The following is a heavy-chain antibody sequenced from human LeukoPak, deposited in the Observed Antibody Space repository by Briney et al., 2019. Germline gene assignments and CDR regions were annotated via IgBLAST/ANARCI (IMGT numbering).Heavy chain of an antibody. D-gene: IGHD3-3*01. CDR2: IIPIFGTA. CDR1: GGTFSSYA. CDR3: AREGGYDFWSGQGFNY. V-gene: IGHV1-69*01. J-gene: IGHJ4*02. Sequence: SVKVSCKASGGTFSSYAISWVRQAPGQGLEWMGGIIPIFGTANYAQKFQGRVTITADESTSTAYMELSSLRSEDTAVYYCAREGGYDFWSGQGFNYWGQGSLVTVSS.